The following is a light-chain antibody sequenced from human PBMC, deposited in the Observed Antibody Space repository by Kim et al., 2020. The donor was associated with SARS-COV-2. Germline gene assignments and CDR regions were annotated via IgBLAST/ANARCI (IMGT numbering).Light chain of an antibody. CDR1: QTLLYSDGYTY. J-gene: IGKJ3*01. CDR2: LGF. Sequence: EIEMTQSPFSLPATPGEPASIFCRSSQTLLYSDGYTYLYWYLQKPGQSPQLLIYLGFNRASGVPARFSGSGSGTDFTLKISRVEAEDIGVYYCMQGQDSPWTFGPGTKVDIK. CDR3: MQGQDSPWT. V-gene: IGKV2-28*01.